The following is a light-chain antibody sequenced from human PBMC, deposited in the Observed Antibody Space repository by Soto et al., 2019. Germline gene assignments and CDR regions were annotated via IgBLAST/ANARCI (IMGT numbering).Light chain of an antibody. CDR1: QSVSSSY. CDR3: QQYGSSTIN. Sequence: EIVLTQSPGTLSLSPGERATLSCRASQSVSSSYLAWYQQKPGQAPRRLIYGASSRATGIPDRFSGSGSGTDVTLTISRLEPEDFAVYYCQQYGSSTINFGQGTRLEIK. J-gene: IGKJ5*01. CDR2: GAS. V-gene: IGKV3-20*01.